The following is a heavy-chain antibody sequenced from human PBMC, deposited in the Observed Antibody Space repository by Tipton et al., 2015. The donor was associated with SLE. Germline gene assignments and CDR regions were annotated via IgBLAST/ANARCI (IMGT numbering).Heavy chain of an antibody. V-gene: IGHV4-59*01. CDR1: GGSISSYY. J-gene: IGHJ3*02. CDR2: IYYSGST. CDR3: ARVRGGWANDASDI. D-gene: IGHD6-19*01. Sequence: TLSLTCTVSGGSISSYYWSWIRQPPGKGLEWIGYIYYSGSTNYNPSLKSRVTISVDTSKNQFSLKLSSVTAADTATYYCARVRGGWANDASDIWGQGTMVTVSS.